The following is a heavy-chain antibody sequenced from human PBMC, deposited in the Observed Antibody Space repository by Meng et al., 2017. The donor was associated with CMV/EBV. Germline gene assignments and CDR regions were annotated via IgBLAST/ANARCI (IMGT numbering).Heavy chain of an antibody. D-gene: IGHD6-13*01. Sequence: GGSLRLSCAASGFTFDDYAMHCVRQAPGKGLEWVSGISWNSGSIGYADSVKGRFTISRDNAKNSLYLQMNSLRAEDTALYYCAKDRGSWYGCLDYWGQGTLVTVSS. CDR1: GFTFDDYA. CDR2: ISWNSGSI. CDR3: AKDRGSWYGCLDY. J-gene: IGHJ4*02. V-gene: IGHV3-9*01.